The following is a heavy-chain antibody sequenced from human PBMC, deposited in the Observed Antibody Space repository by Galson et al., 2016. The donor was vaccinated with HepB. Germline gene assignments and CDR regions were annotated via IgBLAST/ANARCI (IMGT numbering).Heavy chain of an antibody. V-gene: IGHV3-21*01. J-gene: IGHJ4*02. CDR2: ISYSSSYM. CDR1: GFTFSSYS. D-gene: IGHD3-16*01. CDR3: ARDRGGGAPKLVIFDY. Sequence: SLRLSCAAPGFTFSSYSMHWVRQAPGKELEWVSSISYSSSYMPYADAVKGRFTISRDNAKNSLYLQMNSLGAEDTAVYFCARDRGGGAPKLVIFDYWGQGTLVTVSS.